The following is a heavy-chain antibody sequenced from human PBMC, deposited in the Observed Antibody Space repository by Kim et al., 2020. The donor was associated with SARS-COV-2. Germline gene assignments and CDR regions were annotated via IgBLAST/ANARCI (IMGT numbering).Heavy chain of an antibody. CDR3: ARPTSGSYFNWFDP. J-gene: IGHJ5*02. D-gene: IGHD1-26*01. Sequence: YADSVQGRFTISRDNSRNTLYLQMNRLRNDDTAVYFCARPTSGSYFNWFDPWGQGTLVSVSS. V-gene: IGHV3-30*03.